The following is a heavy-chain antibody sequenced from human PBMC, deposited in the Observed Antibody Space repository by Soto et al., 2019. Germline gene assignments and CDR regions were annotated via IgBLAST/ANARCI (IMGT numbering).Heavy chain of an antibody. V-gene: IGHV4-34*01. D-gene: IGHD1-26*01. CDR1: GGSFSGYY. CDR2: INHSGST. J-gene: IGHJ6*02. Sequence: SETLSLTCAVYGGSFSGYYWSWIRQPPGKGLEWIGEINHSGSTNYNPSLKSRVTMSVDTSKNQFSLKLSSVTAADTAVYYCARGEKLRYYYYGMDVWGQGTTVTVSS. CDR3: ARGEKLRYYYYGMDV.